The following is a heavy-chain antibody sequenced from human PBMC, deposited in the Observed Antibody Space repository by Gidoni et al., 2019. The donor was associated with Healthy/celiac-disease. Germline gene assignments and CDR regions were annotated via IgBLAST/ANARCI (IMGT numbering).Heavy chain of an antibody. J-gene: IGHJ4*02. CDR1: VSTFTSYY. Sequence: QVKLGQSGAEVKKPGASVKVSCKASVSTFTSYYMHWVRQAPGQGLEWMGIITPSGGSTSYAQKFQGRVTMTRDTSTSTVYMELSSLRSEDTAVYYCARSMGDYGNHFDYWGQGTLVTVSS. CDR2: ITPSGGST. V-gene: IGHV1-46*01. CDR3: ARSMGDYGNHFDY. D-gene: IGHD4-4*01.